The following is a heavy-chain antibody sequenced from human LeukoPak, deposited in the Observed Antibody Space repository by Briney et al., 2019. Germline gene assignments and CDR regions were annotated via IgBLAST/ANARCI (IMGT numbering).Heavy chain of an antibody. CDR3: ARGGLRFYCSGGSCYLNWFDP. V-gene: IGHV1-69*13. CDR1: GGTFSSYA. D-gene: IGHD2-15*01. J-gene: IGHJ5*02. Sequence: ASVKVSCKASGGTFSSYAISWVRQAPGQGLELMGGIIPIFCTANYAQKFQGRVTITADESTSTAYMELSSLRSEDTAVYYCARGGLRFYCSGGSCYLNWFDPWGQGTLVTVSS. CDR2: IIPIFCTA.